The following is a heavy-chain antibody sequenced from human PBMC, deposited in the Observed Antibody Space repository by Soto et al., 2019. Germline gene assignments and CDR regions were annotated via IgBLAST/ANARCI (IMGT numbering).Heavy chain of an antibody. CDR1: GGSISSSSYY. CDR3: ARGPLGYRYGVDY. V-gene: IGHV4-39*07. D-gene: IGHD5-18*01. J-gene: IGHJ4*02. Sequence: SETLSLTCTVSGGSISSSSYYWGWIRQPPGKGLEWIGSIYYSGSTNYNPSLKSRVTISVDTSKNQFSLKLSSVTAADTAVYYCARGPLGYRYGVDYWGQGTLVTVS. CDR2: IYYSGST.